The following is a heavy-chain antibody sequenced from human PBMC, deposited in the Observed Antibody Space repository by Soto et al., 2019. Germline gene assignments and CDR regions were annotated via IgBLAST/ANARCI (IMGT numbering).Heavy chain of an antibody. D-gene: IGHD2-2*01. CDR1: GYTFTGYH. CDR2: INPNSGGT. CDR3: ARDLGICSSTSCYFDY. J-gene: IGHJ4*02. V-gene: IGHV1-2*02. Sequence: GASVKVSCKASGYTFTGYHMHWVRQAPGQGLEWMGWINPNSGGTNYAQKFQGRVTMTRDTSISTAYMELSRLRSDDTAVYYCARDLGICSSTSCYFDYWGQGTLVTVSS.